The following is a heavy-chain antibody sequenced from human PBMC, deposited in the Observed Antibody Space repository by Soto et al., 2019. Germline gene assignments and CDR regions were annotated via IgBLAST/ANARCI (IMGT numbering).Heavy chain of an antibody. CDR2: ISSSGSFI. CDR3: ARNPYYYETRGYYC. V-gene: IGHV3-21*01. D-gene: IGHD3-22*01. Sequence: EVQLVESGGGLVKPGGSLRLSCAASGFTFSSYSMNWVRRAPGKGLEWVSSISSSGSFIYYADSLKGRFTISRDNAKNSLYLQMNSLRVEDTDVYYCARNPYYYETRGYYCWGQGTLVTVSS. CDR1: GFTFSSYS. J-gene: IGHJ4*02.